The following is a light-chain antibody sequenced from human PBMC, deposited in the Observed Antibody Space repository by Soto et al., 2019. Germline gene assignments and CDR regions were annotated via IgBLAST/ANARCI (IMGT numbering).Light chain of an antibody. CDR2: EVT. CDR1: NSDLGTYNL. CDR3: CSYVGSNIFYV. J-gene: IGLJ1*01. Sequence: QSVLTQPPSASGSPGQSVTISCTGTNSDLGTYNLVSWYQQHPGKAPKTIIYEVTKRPSGVSKRFSGSKSGNTASLTISGLQAEDEADYYCCSYVGSNIFYVFGTGTKVTVL. V-gene: IGLV2-23*02.